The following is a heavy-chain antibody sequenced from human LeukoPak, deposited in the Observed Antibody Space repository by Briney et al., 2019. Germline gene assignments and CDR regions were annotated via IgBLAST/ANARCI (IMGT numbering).Heavy chain of an antibody. J-gene: IGHJ4*02. D-gene: IGHD3-22*01. CDR3: ARDLNYYDSSGYGH. CDR1: GFTFSTNY. Sequence: GGSLRLSCAASGFTFSTNYMSRVRQAPGKGLEWVSVIYSGGSPYYADSVKGRSTISRDNSKNTLYLQMNSLRAEDTAVYYCARDLNYYDSSGYGHWGQGTLVTVSS. CDR2: IYSGGSP. V-gene: IGHV3-53*01.